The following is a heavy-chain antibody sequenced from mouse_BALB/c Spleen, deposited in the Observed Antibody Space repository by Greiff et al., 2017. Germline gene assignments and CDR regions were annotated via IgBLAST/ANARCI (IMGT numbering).Heavy chain of an antibody. J-gene: IGHJ2*01. CDR3: ARGGGYYFDY. Sequence: EVKRQESGPGLVKPSQSLSLTCSVTGYSITSGYYWNWIRQFPGNKLEWMGYISYDGSNNYNPSLKNRISITRDTSKNQFFLKLNSVTTEDTATYYCARGGGYYFDYWGQGTALTVSS. V-gene: IGHV3-6*02. CDR2: ISYDGSN. CDR1: GYSITSGYY.